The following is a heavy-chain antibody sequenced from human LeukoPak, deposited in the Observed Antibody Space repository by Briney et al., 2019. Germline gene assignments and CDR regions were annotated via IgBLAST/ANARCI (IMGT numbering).Heavy chain of an antibody. V-gene: IGHV3-74*01. Sequence: GSLRLSCAASGFTFSSYWMSWVRQAPGKGLMWVSQINSDGSATSCADPVKGRCTISRDNAKNMLYLEMNSLRVEDTAVYFCTRDHGLDVWGQGTTVTVSS. J-gene: IGHJ6*02. CDR3: TRDHGLDV. CDR2: INSDGSAT. CDR1: GFTFSSYW.